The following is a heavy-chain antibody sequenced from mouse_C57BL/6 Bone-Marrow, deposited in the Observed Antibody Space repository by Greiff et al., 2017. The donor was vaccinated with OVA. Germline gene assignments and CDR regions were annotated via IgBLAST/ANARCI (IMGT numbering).Heavy chain of an antibody. CDR1: GYTFTSYG. Sequence: QVQLQQSGAELARPGASVKLSCTASGYTFTSYGISWVKQRTGQGLEWIGEIYPRSGNTYYNEKFKGKATLTADKSSSTAYMELRSLTSEDSAVYFCAPIYYGNYEFAYWGQGTLVTVSA. CDR2: IYPRSGNT. V-gene: IGHV1-81*01. CDR3: APIYYGNYEFAY. J-gene: IGHJ3*01. D-gene: IGHD2-1*01.